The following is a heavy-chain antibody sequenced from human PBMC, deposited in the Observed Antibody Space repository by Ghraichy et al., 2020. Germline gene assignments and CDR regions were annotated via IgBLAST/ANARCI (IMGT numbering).Heavy chain of an antibody. CDR1: GFTFSSHC. J-gene: IGHJ4*02. D-gene: IGHD5-18*01. CDR3: ARAGGAMGDFDD. Sequence: GGSLRLSCAASGFTFSSHCMNWVRQAPGKGLEWVAYIMTNGSAKYYVDSVKGRFTISRDNAKNSLYLQMNSLRDEDTAVYYCARAGGAMGDFDDWGQGTLVTVSS. CDR2: IMTNGSAK. V-gene: IGHV3-48*02.